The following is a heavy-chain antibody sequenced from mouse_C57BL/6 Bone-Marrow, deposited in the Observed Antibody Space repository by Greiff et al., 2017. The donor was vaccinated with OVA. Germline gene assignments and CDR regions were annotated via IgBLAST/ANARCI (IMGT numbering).Heavy chain of an antibody. V-gene: IGHV1-81*01. Sequence: QVQLQQSGAELARPGASVKLSCKASGYTFTSYGISWVKQRTGQGLEWIGEIYPRSGNTYYNEKFKGKATLTADKSSRTAYMELRSLTSEDSAVYFCASWEGNPAGFAYWGQGTLGTVSA. J-gene: IGHJ3*01. CDR1: GYTFTSYG. D-gene: IGHD2-1*01. CDR2: IYPRSGNT. CDR3: ASWEGNPAGFAY.